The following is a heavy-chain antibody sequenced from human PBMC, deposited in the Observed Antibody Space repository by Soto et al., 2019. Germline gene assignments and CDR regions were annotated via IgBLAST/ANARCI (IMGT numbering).Heavy chain of an antibody. CDR2: VGPETGAT. J-gene: IGHJ4*02. CDR3: GRGRSGQIVVFY. D-gene: IGHD1-26*01. CDR1: GYTFTGHY. Sequence: ASVKVSCKASGYTFTGHYIHWVRQAPEQGPEWMGEVGPETGATRYAQKFQGRVTMTRDMSITTVYMELNNLSPDDTAVYYCGRGRSGQIVVFYWGQGTPVTVSS. V-gene: IGHV1-2*02.